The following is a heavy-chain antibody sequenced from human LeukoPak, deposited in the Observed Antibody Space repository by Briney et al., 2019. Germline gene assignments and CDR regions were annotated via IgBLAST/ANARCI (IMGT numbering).Heavy chain of an antibody. CDR2: TYTSGST. J-gene: IGHJ4*02. V-gene: IGHV4-4*07. D-gene: IGHD3-10*01. CDR3: ARVSLVRGAPDYYFDY. Sequence: SETLSLTCTVSGDSISNYYWSWIRQPAGKGLEWIGRTYTSGSTNYNPSLKSRVTMSVDTSKNQFSLKLSSVTAADTAVYYCARVSLVRGAPDYYFDYWGQGTLVTVSS. CDR1: GDSISNYY.